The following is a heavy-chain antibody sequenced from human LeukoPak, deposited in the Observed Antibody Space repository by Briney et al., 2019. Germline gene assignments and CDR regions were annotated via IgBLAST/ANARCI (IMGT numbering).Heavy chain of an antibody. V-gene: IGHV4-30-2*01. J-gene: IGHJ6*02. CDR3: AGLYCGGDCRSTYYYYYGMDV. D-gene: IGHD2-21*02. Sequence: PSETLSLTCAVSGGSISSGGYSWSWIRQPPGKGLEWIGYIYHSGSTYYNPSLKSRVTISVDRSKNQFSLKLSPVTAADTAVYYCAGLYCGGDCRSTYYYYYGMDVWGQGTTVTVSS. CDR1: GGSISSGGYS. CDR2: IYHSGST.